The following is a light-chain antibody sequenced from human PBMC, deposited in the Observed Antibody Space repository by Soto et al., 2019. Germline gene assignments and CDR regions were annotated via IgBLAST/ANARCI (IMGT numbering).Light chain of an antibody. CDR3: QQYGSSPWT. CDR1: QSVSSR. V-gene: IGKV3-20*01. Sequence: IVLTQSPGTRSLSPGERATPSCRASQSVSSRLAWYQQKPGQAPRLLISGASSRATGIPDRFSGSGSATDFTLTISRLEPEDSAVYYCQQYGSSPWTFGQGTKVDI. J-gene: IGKJ1*01. CDR2: GAS.